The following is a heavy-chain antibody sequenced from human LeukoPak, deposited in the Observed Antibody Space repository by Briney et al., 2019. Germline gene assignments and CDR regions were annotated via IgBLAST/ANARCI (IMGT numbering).Heavy chain of an antibody. D-gene: IGHD3-9*01. Sequence: PVGSLTLSCAASGFTFSDYYMSWIRQAPGKGLEWVSYISSSSSYTNYADSVKGRFTISRDNAKNSLYLQMNSMRAEDTAVYYCARDRYDILTGYYDVWYFDYWGQGTLVTVSS. CDR3: ARDRYDILTGYYDVWYFDY. CDR1: GFTFSDYY. J-gene: IGHJ4*02. V-gene: IGHV3-11*05. CDR2: ISSSSSYT.